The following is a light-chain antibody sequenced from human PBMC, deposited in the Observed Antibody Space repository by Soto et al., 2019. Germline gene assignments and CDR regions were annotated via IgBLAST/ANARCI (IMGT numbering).Light chain of an antibody. CDR3: SSYTSSSTLYV. CDR2: DVS. CDR1: SSDVGGYNY. Sequence: QSALTQPASVSGSPGQSITISCTGTSSDVGGYNYVSWYQQHPGKAPKLMIYDVSNRPSGVSNRFSGSKSGNTASLTISGLQAEAEADYYCSSYTSSSTLYVFGTGTKLTIL. V-gene: IGLV2-14*01. J-gene: IGLJ1*01.